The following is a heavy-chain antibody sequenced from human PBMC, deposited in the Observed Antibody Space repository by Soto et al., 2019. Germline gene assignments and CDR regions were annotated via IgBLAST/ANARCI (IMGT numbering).Heavy chain of an antibody. CDR3: ASGWLRVGELSPFAFDI. J-gene: IGHJ3*02. V-gene: IGHV4-61*01. CDR2: IYYSGST. CDR1: GGSVSSGSYY. D-gene: IGHD3-16*02. Sequence: SETLSLTCTVSGGSVSSGSYYWSWIRQPPGKGLEWIGYIYYSGSTNYNPSLKSRVTISVDTSKNKFSLKLSSVTTADTAVYYCASGWLRVGELSPFAFDILGQGTMVTVSS.